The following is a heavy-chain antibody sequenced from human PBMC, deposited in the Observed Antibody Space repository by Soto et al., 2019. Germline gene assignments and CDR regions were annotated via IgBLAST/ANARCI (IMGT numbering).Heavy chain of an antibody. V-gene: IGHV1-69*13. Sequence: SVKVSCKASGGTFSSYAISWVRQAPGQGLEWMGGIIPIFGTANYAQKFQGRVTITADESTSTAYMELSSLMSEDTAVYYCARDRTGGMATTFDYWGQGTLVTVSS. J-gene: IGHJ4*02. CDR1: GGTFSSYA. D-gene: IGHD5-12*01. CDR3: ARDRTGGMATTFDY. CDR2: IIPIFGTA.